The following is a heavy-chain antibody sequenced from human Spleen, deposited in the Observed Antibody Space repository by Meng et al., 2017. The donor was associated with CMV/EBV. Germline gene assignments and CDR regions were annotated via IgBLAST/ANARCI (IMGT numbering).Heavy chain of an antibody. CDR1: GFTFSAYT. CDR3: ATTDFWSR. D-gene: IGHD3-3*01. J-gene: IGHJ4*02. V-gene: IGHV3-30*02. CDR2: IRYDGSNK. Sequence: GESLKISCAASGFTFSAYTMHWVRQAPGKGLEWVAYIRYDGSNKSYVDSVKGRFTISRDNSKNTLYLQMNSLRAEDTAVYYCATTDFWSRWGQGTLVTVSS.